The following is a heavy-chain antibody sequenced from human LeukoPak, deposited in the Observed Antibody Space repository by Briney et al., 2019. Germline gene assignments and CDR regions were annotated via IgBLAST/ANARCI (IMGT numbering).Heavy chain of an antibody. CDR1: GFTFSTCA. Sequence: GGSLRLSCAASGFTFSTCAVSWVRQAPGKGLEWVSAISGSGGSTYYADFVKGRFTISRDNSKNTVYLQMNSLRAEDTAVYYCAKPAYYDSNGYYSPFDYWGQGTLVTVSS. CDR2: ISGSGGST. D-gene: IGHD3-22*01. J-gene: IGHJ4*02. CDR3: AKPAYYDSNGYYSPFDY. V-gene: IGHV3-23*01.